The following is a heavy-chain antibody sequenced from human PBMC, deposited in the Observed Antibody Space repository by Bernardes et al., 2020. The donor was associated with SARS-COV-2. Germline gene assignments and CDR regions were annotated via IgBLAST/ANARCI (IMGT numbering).Heavy chain of an antibody. CDR2: IYSGGST. Sequence: GGSLRLSCAASGFTVSSNYMSWVRQAPGKGLEWVSVIYSGGSTYYADSVKGRFTISRDNSKNTLYLQMNSLRAEDTAVYYCATVTYYYDSSGLFDYWGQGTLVTVSS. V-gene: IGHV3-53*01. CDR1: GFTVSSNY. J-gene: IGHJ4*02. CDR3: ATVTYYYDSSGLFDY. D-gene: IGHD3-22*01.